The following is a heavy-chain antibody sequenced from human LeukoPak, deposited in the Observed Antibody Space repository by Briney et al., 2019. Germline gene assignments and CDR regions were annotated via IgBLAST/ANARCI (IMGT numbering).Heavy chain of an antibody. CDR3: ARGGYDSSGYYYSGY. Sequence: PGRSLRLSCAASGFTFSSYAMHWVRQAPGKGLEWVAVISYDGSNKYYADSVKGRFTISRDNSKNTLYLQMNSLRAEDTAVYYCARGGYDSSGYYYSGYWGQGTLVTVSS. CDR2: ISYDGSNK. V-gene: IGHV3-30-3*01. CDR1: GFTFSSYA. D-gene: IGHD3-22*01. J-gene: IGHJ4*02.